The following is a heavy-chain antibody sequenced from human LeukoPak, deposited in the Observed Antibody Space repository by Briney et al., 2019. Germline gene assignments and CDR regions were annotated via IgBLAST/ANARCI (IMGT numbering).Heavy chain of an antibody. CDR2: ISGDGGST. CDR1: GFTFDDYA. J-gene: IGHJ4*02. CDR3: AKDKGYYGSGSYSYFDY. D-gene: IGHD3-10*01. Sequence: QPGGSLRLSCAASGFTFDDYAMHWVRQAPEKGLEWVSLISGDGGSTYYADSVKGRFTISRDNSKNSLYLQMNSLRTEDTALYYCAKDKGYYGSGSYSYFDYWGQGTLVTVSS. V-gene: IGHV3-43*02.